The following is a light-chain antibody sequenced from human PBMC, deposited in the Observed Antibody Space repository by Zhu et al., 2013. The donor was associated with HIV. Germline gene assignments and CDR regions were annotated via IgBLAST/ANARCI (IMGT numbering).Light chain of an antibody. CDR3: CSYSGGSIWM. J-gene: IGLJ3*02. CDR2: EVT. Sequence: QSALTQPASVSGSPGQSITMSCTGTSSDVGSDNLVSWYQQHPGKAPKLIISEVTRRPSGVSNRFSASKSGNTASLTISGLQAEDEADYYCCSYSGGSIWMFGGGTKLTVL. V-gene: IGLV2-23*02. CDR1: SSDVGSDNL.